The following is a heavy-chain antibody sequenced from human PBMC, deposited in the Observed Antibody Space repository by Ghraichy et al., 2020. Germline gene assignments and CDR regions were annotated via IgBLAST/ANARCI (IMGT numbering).Heavy chain of an antibody. CDR2: IYYSGST. Sequence: SETLSLTCTVSGGSISSYYWSWIRQPPGKGLEWIGYIYYSGSTNYNPSLKSRVTISIDTSKNQFSLKLSSVTAADTAVYYCASGLGYCSSTSCYIDAFDIWGQGTMVTVSS. D-gene: IGHD2-2*02. CDR3: ASGLGYCSSTSCYIDAFDI. CDR1: GGSISSYY. V-gene: IGHV4-59*01. J-gene: IGHJ3*02.